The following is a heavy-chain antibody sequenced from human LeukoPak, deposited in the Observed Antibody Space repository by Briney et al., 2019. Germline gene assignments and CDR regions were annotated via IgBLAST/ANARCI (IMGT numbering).Heavy chain of an antibody. CDR2: ISVYRSKT. CDR1: SHTFTSYG. CDR3: ARDNGDYNFDY. Sequence: ASVKVSCTASSHTFTSYGLSWVRQAPGQGLEWMGWISVYRSKTNYAQKLQGRITLTTDASTRTTFMELRSLRSDDTAVYYCARDNGDYNFDYWGQGTLVTVSS. V-gene: IGHV1-18*01. J-gene: IGHJ4*02. D-gene: IGHD4-17*01.